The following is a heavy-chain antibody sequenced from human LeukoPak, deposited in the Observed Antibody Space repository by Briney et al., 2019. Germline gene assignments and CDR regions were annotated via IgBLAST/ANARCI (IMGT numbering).Heavy chain of an antibody. CDR3: ARDSAYVDTAMVTDY. D-gene: IGHD5-18*01. CDR2: ISYDGSNK. V-gene: IGHV3-30*04. J-gene: IGHJ4*02. Sequence: PGRSLRLSCAASGFTFSSYATHWVRQAPGKGLEWVAVISYDGSNKYYADSVKGRFTISRDNSKNTLYLQMNSLRAEDTAVYYCARDSAYVDTAMVTDYWGQGTLVTVSS. CDR1: GFTFSSYA.